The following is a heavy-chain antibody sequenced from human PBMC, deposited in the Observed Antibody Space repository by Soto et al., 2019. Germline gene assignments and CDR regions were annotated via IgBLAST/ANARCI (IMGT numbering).Heavy chain of an antibody. Sequence: XSVKVSCKVSVYTLTELSMHWVRQAPGKGLEWMGGFDPEDGETIYAQKFQGRVTITRDTSASTAYMELSSLRSEDTAVYYCARDLWFGIFDYWGQGTLVTVSS. CDR2: FDPEDGET. CDR3: ARDLWFGIFDY. V-gene: IGHV1-24*01. CDR1: VYTLTELS. D-gene: IGHD3-10*01. J-gene: IGHJ4*02.